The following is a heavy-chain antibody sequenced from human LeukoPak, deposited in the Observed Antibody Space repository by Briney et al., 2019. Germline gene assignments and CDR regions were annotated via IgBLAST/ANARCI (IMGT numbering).Heavy chain of an antibody. CDR2: IYPGDSDT. V-gene: IGHV5-51*01. Sequence: GESLKISCKGSGYSFTSYWIGWVRQMPGKGLEWMGIIYPGDSDTRYSPSFQGQVTISADKSISTAYLQWSSLKASDTAMYYCARLRGFSEVAATGSGFDYWGQGTLVTVSS. J-gene: IGHJ4*02. CDR3: ARLRGFSEVAATGSGFDY. D-gene: IGHD2-15*01. CDR1: GYSFTSYW.